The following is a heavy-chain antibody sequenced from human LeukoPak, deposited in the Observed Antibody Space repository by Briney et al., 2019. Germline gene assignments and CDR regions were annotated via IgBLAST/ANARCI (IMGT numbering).Heavy chain of an antibody. CDR2: IYYSGST. V-gene: IGHV4-59*01. D-gene: IGHD3-10*01. J-gene: IGHJ5*02. CDR1: GGSISTNY. Sequence: PSETLSLTCTVSGGSISTNYWSWIRQPPGKGLEWIGYIYYSGSTIYNPSLKSRITMSVDTSKNQFSLKLTSVTAADTAVYYCARIPYASENWFDPWGQGTLVTVSS. CDR3: ARIPYASENWFDP.